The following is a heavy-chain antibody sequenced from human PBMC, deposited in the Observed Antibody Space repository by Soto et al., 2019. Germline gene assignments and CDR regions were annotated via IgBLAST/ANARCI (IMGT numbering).Heavy chain of an antibody. CDR3: ARASEYSSGWYGLFDY. Sequence: GGSLRLSCAASGFTFSDYYMSWIRQAPGKGLEWVSYISSSGSTIYYAEYVKGRFTISRDNAKNSLYLQMNILRAEDTAVYYCARASEYSSGWYGLFDYWGQGTLVTVSS. CDR2: ISSSGSTI. J-gene: IGHJ4*02. CDR1: GFTFSDYY. D-gene: IGHD6-19*01. V-gene: IGHV3-11*01.